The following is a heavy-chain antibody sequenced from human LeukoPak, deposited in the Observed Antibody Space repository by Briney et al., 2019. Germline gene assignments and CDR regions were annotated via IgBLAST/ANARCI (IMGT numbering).Heavy chain of an antibody. CDR3: ARDAIVMVVAAKFGDYPDYGMDV. J-gene: IGHJ6*02. CDR1: GYTFTSYY. Sequence: ASVKVSCKASGYTFTSYYMHWVRQAPGQGLEWMGIINPSGGSTSYAQKFQGRVTMTRDTSTSTVYMDLSSLRSEDTAVYYCARDAIVMVVAAKFGDYPDYGMDVWGQGTTVTVSS. V-gene: IGHV1-46*01. CDR2: INPSGGST. D-gene: IGHD2-15*01.